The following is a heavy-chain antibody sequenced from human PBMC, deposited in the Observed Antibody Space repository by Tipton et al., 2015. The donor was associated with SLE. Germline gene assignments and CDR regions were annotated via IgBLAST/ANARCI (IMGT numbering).Heavy chain of an antibody. D-gene: IGHD1-26*01. CDR2: IFPGDSDT. CDR1: GYSFTSYW. J-gene: IGHJ3*02. Sequence: VQLVQSGAEVKKPGESLRISCKGSGYSFTSYWISWVRQMPGKGLEWMGIIFPGDSDTRYSPSFQGQVTISADKSISTAYLQWSSLKASDTAMCYCARPRGSGSGSDAFDIWGQGTMVTVSS. CDR3: ARPRGSGSGSDAFDI. V-gene: IGHV5-51*01.